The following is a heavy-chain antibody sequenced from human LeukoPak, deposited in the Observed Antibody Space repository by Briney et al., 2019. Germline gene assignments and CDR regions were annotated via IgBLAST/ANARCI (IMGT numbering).Heavy chain of an antibody. Sequence: SGGSLRLSCAASGFTFSSYSMNWVRQAPGKGLEWVSYISSSSSTIYYADSVKGRFTISRDNAKNSLYLQMNSLRAEDTAVYYCARDPYSGSYGNYYYYFMDVWGKGTTVTISS. CDR1: GFTFSSYS. D-gene: IGHD1-26*01. CDR3: ARDPYSGSYGNYYYYFMDV. J-gene: IGHJ6*03. CDR2: ISSSSSTI. V-gene: IGHV3-48*01.